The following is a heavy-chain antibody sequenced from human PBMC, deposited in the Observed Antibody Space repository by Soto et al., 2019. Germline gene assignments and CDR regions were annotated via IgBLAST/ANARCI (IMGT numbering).Heavy chain of an antibody. CDR1: GYTFTSYD. CDR3: ARVTPFSLHDGFDL. CDR2: MNPNSANT. D-gene: IGHD2-15*01. Sequence: GASVKVSCKASGYTFTSYDINWVRQVTGQGLEWMGWMNPNSANTGYAQKFQGRVTMTRNTSRSTAYMELSSLRFDDTAVYYCARVTPFSLHDGFDLRGQGTMVTVSS. V-gene: IGHV1-8*01. J-gene: IGHJ3*01.